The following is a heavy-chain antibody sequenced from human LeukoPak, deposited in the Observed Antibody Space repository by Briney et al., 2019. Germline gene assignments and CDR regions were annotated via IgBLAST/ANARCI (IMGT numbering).Heavy chain of an antibody. V-gene: IGHV3-64*01. J-gene: IGHJ6*02. CDR3: ARGDIVVVPAALYYYYYGMDV. D-gene: IGHD2-2*01. CDR1: GFTFSSYA. Sequence: PGGSLGLSCAASGFTFSSYAMHWVRQAPGKGLEYVSAISSNGGSTYYANSVKGRFTISRDNSKNTLYLQMGSLRAEDMAVYYCARGDIVVVPAALYYYYYGMDVWGQGTTVTVSS. CDR2: ISSNGGST.